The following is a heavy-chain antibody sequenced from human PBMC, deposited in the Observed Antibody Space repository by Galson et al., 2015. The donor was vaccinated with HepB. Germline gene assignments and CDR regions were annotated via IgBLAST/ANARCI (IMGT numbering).Heavy chain of an antibody. D-gene: IGHD6-13*01. CDR1: GYTFTSYD. CDR3: AALHHRYSRDDY. V-gene: IGHV1-8*01. J-gene: IGHJ4*02. CDR2: MNPNSGNT. Sequence: SVKVSCKASGYTFTSYDINWVRQATGQGLEWMGWMNPNSGNTGYAQKFQGRVTMTRNTSISTAYMELSSLRSEDTAVYYCAALHHRYSRDDYWGQGTLVTVSS.